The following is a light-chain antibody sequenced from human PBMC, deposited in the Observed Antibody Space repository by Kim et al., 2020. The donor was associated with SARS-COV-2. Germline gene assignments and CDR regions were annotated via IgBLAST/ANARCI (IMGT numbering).Light chain of an antibody. CDR3: QSYDSSNQVV. J-gene: IGLJ2*01. CDR2: EDN. Sequence: PVPISCTRSSGGIASNYVKWYQQRPGSAPNTVIYEDNQRPSGVPDRFSGSIDSSSNSASLTISGLKTEDEADYYCQSYDSSNQVVFGGGTQLTVL. CDR1: SGGIASNY. V-gene: IGLV6-57*03.